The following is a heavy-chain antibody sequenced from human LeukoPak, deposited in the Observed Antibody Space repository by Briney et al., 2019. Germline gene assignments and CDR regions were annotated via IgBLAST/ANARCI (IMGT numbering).Heavy chain of an antibody. V-gene: IGHV4-61*02. CDR3: ARTIRPAAIVLYYMDV. CDR1: GGSISSGSYY. J-gene: IGHJ6*03. D-gene: IGHD2-2*02. CDR2: IYTSGST. Sequence: PSETLSLTCTVSGGSISSGSYYWSWIRQPAGKGLEWIGRIYTSGSTNYNPSLKSRVTISVDTSKNQFSLKLSSVTAADTAVYYCARTIRPAAIVLYYMDVWGKGTTVTVSS.